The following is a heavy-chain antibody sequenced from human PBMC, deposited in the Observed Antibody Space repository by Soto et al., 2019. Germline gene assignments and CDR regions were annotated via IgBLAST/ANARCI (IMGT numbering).Heavy chain of an antibody. Sequence: QVTLKESGPVLVKPTETLTLTCTVSGFSLSNARMGVSWIRQPPGKALEWLAHIFSNDEKSYSTSLKSRLTISKDTSKSQVVLTMTNMDPVDTATYYCARMGCSSTSCYSGEDAFDIWGQGTMVTVSS. CDR3: ARMGCSSTSCYSGEDAFDI. V-gene: IGHV2-26*01. J-gene: IGHJ3*02. CDR1: GFSLSNARMG. D-gene: IGHD2-2*01. CDR2: IFSNDEK.